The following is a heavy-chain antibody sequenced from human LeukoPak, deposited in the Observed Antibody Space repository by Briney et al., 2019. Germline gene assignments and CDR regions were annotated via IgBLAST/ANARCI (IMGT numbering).Heavy chain of an antibody. J-gene: IGHJ4*02. Sequence: SETLSLTCTVSGGSITSYYWSWIRQPPGKGLEWIGYIYYSGSTNYNPSLKSRVTISVDTSKNQFSLRLSSVTAADTAVYYCARERRGPTYFDYWGQGTLVTVSS. D-gene: IGHD3-10*01. V-gene: IGHV4-59*01. CDR3: ARERRGPTYFDY. CDR1: GGSITSYY. CDR2: IYYSGST.